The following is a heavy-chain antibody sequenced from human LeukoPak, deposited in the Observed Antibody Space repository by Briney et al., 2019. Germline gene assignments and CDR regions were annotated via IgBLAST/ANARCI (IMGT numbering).Heavy chain of an antibody. CDR2: IYYSGST. CDR1: GGSISSYY. D-gene: IGHD2-15*01. Sequence: SETLSLTCTVSGGSISSYYWSWIRQPPGKGLEWIGYIYYSGSTNYNPSLKSRVTISVDTSKNQFSLKLSSVTAEDTAVYYCARYCSGGSCYGVFDYWGQGTLVTVSS. J-gene: IGHJ4*02. CDR3: ARYCSGGSCYGVFDY. V-gene: IGHV4-59*01.